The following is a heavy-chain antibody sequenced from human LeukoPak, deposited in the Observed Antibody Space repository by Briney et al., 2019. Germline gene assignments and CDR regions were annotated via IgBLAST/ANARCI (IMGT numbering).Heavy chain of an antibody. CDR1: GDSVSSDGPA. V-gene: IGHV6-1*01. J-gene: IGHJ6*02. CDR3: ARGRRDYYGMDV. CDR2: TYRTSKWYT. Sequence: SQTLSLTCAISGDSVSSDGPAWNWIRQSPSRGLEWLGRTYRTSKWYTNYAESVKSRIVVNPDTSKNQFSLQLNSVTPEDTAVYYCARGRRDYYGMDVWGQGPTVTVSS.